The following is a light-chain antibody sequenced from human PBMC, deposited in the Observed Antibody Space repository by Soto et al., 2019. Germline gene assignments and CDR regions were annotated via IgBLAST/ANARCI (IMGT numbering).Light chain of an antibody. V-gene: IGKV3-11*01. CDR1: QSVGSY. CDR2: DAS. CDR3: QQRSDWPS. J-gene: IGKJ2*01. Sequence: EVVLTQSPATLSLSPGERATLSCWASQSVGSYLAWYQQRLGQAPRLLIYDASNRATGIPARFSGSGSGTDFSLTIGSLEPEDFAVYYGQQRSDWPSFGRGTKLEIK.